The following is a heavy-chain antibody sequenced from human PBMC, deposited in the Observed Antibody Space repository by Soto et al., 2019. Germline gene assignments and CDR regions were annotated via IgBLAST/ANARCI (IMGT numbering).Heavy chain of an antibody. V-gene: IGHV1-69*01. J-gene: IGHJ4*01. CDR1: GDTFKNYA. CDR3: ATSGYNYGPFDY. CDR2: IIPNFGKT. Sequence: QVQLVQSGAEVRKPGSSVKVSCRASGDTFKNYAISWVRQAPGQGLEWMGGIIPNFGKTDYAQTFHGRVTINGDESTYTAHMELRGLRSDDTALYYCATSGYNYGPFDYWGRGLLVTVSS. D-gene: IGHD2-15*01.